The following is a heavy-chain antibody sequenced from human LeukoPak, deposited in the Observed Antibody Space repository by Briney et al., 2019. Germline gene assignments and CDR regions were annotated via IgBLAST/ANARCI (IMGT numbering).Heavy chain of an antibody. Sequence: ASVKVSCKASGYTFTGYYMHWVRQAPGQGLEWMGWINPNSGGTNYAQKFQGRVTMTRDTSITTAYMELSRLRSDDTAVYYCAREMGITKYFHIWGQGTLVTVSS. CDR2: INPNSGGT. V-gene: IGHV1-2*02. CDR3: AREMGITKYFHI. D-gene: IGHD5-24*01. CDR1: GYTFTGYY. J-gene: IGHJ3*02.